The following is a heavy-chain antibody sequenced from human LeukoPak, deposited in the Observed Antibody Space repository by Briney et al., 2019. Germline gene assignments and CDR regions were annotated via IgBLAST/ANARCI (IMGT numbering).Heavy chain of an antibody. CDR3: TRQWLRVMDV. Sequence: GGSLRLSCASSGFTFTAYSMNWVRQAPGRGLEWISFISSSGHYVYYADSLKGRFTISRDNANSSLYLQISTLKAEDTAVYHCTRQWLRVMDVWGKGTTVTVSS. J-gene: IGHJ6*04. CDR1: GFTFTAYS. D-gene: IGHD6-19*01. V-gene: IGHV3-21*01. CDR2: ISSSGHYV.